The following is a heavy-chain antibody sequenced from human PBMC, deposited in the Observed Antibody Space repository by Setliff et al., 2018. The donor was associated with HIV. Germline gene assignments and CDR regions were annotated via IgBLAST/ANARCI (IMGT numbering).Heavy chain of an antibody. J-gene: IGHJ2*01. Sequence: SETLSLTCAVFGESFSNYHWNWFRQPPGGGLEWIGEINHSGNTDYNSSLKSRVTISVDTSKKQFSLEMRSLTAADTAVYYCARDHRLPGVQPPYWYFDLWGRGTLV. V-gene: IGHV4-34*01. CDR1: GESFSNYH. CDR3: ARDHRLPGVQPPYWYFDL. D-gene: IGHD3-10*01. CDR2: INHSGNT.